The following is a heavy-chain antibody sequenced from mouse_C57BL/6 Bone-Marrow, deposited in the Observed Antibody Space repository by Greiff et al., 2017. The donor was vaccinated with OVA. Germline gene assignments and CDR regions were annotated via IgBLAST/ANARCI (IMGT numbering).Heavy chain of an antibody. V-gene: IGHV1-74*01. CDR1: GYTFTSYW. CDR2: LHPSDSDN. J-gene: IGHJ3*01. Sequence: VQLQQPGAELVKPGASVKVSCKASGYTFTSYWMHWVQQRPGQGLEWIGRLHPSDSDNNYNQKFKGQATLTVDKSSSTAYMQLISLTSEYSSVYYCAIAPPIYYGYDGFAYWGQGTLVTVSA. CDR3: AIAPPIYYGYDGFAY. D-gene: IGHD2-2*01.